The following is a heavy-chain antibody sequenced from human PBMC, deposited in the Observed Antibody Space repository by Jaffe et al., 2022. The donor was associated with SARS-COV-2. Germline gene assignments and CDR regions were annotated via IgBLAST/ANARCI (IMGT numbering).Heavy chain of an antibody. Sequence: QLQLQQSGPGLVKPSETLSLTCTVSGGSIISTTHYWGWIRRPPGKGLEWIGLMYHGGSTYYNPSLRGRVALSVDTSKNQFSLSLSSVTAADTAVYYCARDTVAYYMDVWGKGITVTVSS. D-gene: IGHD4-17*01. CDR3: ARDTVAYYMDV. CDR2: MYHGGST. CDR1: GGSIISTTHY. J-gene: IGHJ6*03. V-gene: IGHV4-39*01.